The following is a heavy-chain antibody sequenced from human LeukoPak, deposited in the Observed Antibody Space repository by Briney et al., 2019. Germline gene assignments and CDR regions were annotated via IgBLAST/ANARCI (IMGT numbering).Heavy chain of an antibody. D-gene: IGHD6-13*01. CDR2: IYYSGST. CDR3: ARAHSSSWYGGWFDP. J-gene: IGHJ5*02. CDR1: GGSISSYY. V-gene: IGHV4-59*01. Sequence: SETLSLTCTVSGGSISSYYWSWIRQPPGKGLEWIGYIYYSGSTNYNPSLKSRVTISVDTSKNQFSLKLSSVTAADTAVYYCARAHSSSWYGGWFDPWGQGTLVTVSS.